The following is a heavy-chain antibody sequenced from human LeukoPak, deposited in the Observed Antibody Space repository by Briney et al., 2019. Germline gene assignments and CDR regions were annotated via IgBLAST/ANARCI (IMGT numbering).Heavy chain of an antibody. J-gene: IGHJ6*03. D-gene: IGHD6-19*01. CDR3: ARERESSGWYGAWDYMDV. V-gene: IGHV1-46*01. Sequence: GASVKVSCKASGYTFTSYYMHWVRQAPGQGLEWMGIINPSGGSTSYAQKFQGRVTMTRDMSTSTVYMELSSLRSEDTAVYYCARERESSGWYGAWDYMDVWGKGTTVTVSS. CDR2: INPSGGST. CDR1: GYTFTSYY.